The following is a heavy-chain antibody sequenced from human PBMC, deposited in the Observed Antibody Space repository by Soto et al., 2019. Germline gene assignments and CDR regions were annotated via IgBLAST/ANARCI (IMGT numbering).Heavy chain of an antibody. CDR3: ARDMTRTVVPYFDF. Sequence: SVKVSCKASGYTFTSYCISWVRQAPGQGLEWMGRIIPISGAANYAQKFQGRVTITADKSTSTSYMELSSLRPEDTAVYYCARDMTRTVVPYFDFWCQGTLVTVSS. J-gene: IGHJ4*02. V-gene: IGHV1-69*06. D-gene: IGHD1-7*01. CDR2: IIPISGAA. CDR1: GYTFTSYC.